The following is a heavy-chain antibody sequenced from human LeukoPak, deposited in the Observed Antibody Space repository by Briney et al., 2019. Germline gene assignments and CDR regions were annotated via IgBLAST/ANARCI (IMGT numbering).Heavy chain of an antibody. J-gene: IGHJ6*03. CDR3: ARRAPTITIFGVVIKVGRVGYMDV. Sequence: SETLSLTCTVSGGSISSYYWSCIRQPPGKGLEWIGEINHSGSTNYNPSLKSRVTISVDTSKNQFSLKLSSVTAADTAVYYCARRAPTITIFGVVIKVGRVGYMDVWGKGTTVTVSS. D-gene: IGHD3-3*01. CDR2: INHSGST. V-gene: IGHV4-34*01. CDR1: GGSISSYY.